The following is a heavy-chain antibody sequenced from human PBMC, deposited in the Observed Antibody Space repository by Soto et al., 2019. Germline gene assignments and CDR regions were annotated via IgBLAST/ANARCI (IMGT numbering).Heavy chain of an antibody. V-gene: IGHV1-18*01. D-gene: IGHD2-8*01. CDR2: ISAYNGNT. J-gene: IGHJ4*02. CDR3: ARDGVLVVYATPAFEFDY. CDR1: GYTFTSYG. Sequence: GASVKVSCKASGYTFTSYGISWVRQAPGQGLEWMGWISAYNGNTNYAQKLQGRVTMTTDTSTSTAYMELRSLRSDDTAVYYCARDGVLVVYATPAFEFDYWGQGTLVTVSS.